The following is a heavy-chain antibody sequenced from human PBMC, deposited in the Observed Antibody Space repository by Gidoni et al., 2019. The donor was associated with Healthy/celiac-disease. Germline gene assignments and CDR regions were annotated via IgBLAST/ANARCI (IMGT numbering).Heavy chain of an antibody. CDR3: AKDGAGSFAQPTEYYFDY. Sequence: QVQLVESGGGVVQPGRSLRLSCAASGFTFSSYGMHWVRQAPGKGLEWVAVISYDGSNKYYADSVKGRFTISRDNSKNTLYLQMNSLRAEDTAVYYCAKDGAGSFAQPTEYYFDYWGQGTLVTVSS. V-gene: IGHV3-30*18. D-gene: IGHD2-15*01. J-gene: IGHJ4*02. CDR2: ISYDGSNK. CDR1: GFTFSSYG.